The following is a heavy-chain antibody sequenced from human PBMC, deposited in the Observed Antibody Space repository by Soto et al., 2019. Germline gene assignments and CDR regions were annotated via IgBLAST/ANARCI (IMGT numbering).Heavy chain of an antibody. Sequence: SETLSLTCTVSGGSISSYYWSWIRQPPGKGLEWIGYIYYSGSTNYNPSPKSRVTISVDTSKNQFSLKLSSVTAADTAVYYCAREGAVAMVRGVPLWYYGMDVWGQGTTVTVSS. V-gene: IGHV4-59*01. J-gene: IGHJ6*02. CDR1: GGSISSYY. CDR2: IYYSGST. CDR3: AREGAVAMVRGVPLWYYGMDV. D-gene: IGHD3-10*01.